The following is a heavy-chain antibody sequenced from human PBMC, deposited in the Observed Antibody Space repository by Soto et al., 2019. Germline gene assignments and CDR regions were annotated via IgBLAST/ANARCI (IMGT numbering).Heavy chain of an antibody. Sequence: EVQLVESGGGLVQPGGSLRLSCAASGFTFRTYWLSWVRQVPGTGLEWVANINLDGSEKNYVDSVKGRFPISRDNARNSLYLQMSSLRAEDTALYYCARDGSTSWYSYDYHGMDVWGQGTTVTVSS. CDR2: INLDGSEK. CDR3: ARDGSTSWYSYDYHGMDV. V-gene: IGHV3-7*05. CDR1: GFTFRTYW. J-gene: IGHJ6*02. D-gene: IGHD5-18*01.